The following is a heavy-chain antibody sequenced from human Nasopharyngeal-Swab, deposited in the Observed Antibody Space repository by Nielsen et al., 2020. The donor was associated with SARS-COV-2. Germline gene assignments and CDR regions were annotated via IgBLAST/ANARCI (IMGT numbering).Heavy chain of an antibody. CDR3: AKAGYCSSNICPDYYYMDV. Sequence: GGSLRLSCATSGFTFSTYGMHWVRQAPGKGLEWVAFIRDDGSNKWYADSVKGRFTISRDNSKNTLYLQMSSLRTEDTAVYYCAKAGYCSSNICPDYYYMDVWGKGTTVTVSS. V-gene: IGHV3-30*02. J-gene: IGHJ6*03. D-gene: IGHD2-2*01. CDR1: GFTFSTYG. CDR2: IRDDGSNK.